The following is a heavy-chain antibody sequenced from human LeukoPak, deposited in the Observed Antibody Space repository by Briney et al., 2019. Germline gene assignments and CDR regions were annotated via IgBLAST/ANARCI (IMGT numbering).Heavy chain of an antibody. CDR2: IKSKTDGGTT. Sequence: GGSLRLSCAAFSGYWMTWVRQAPGKGLEWVGRIKSKTDGGTTDYAAPVKGRFTISRDDSKNTLYLQMNSLKTEDTAVYYCTTEWWLANFDYWGQGTLVTVSS. CDR1: SGYW. V-gene: IGHV3-15*01. CDR3: TTEWWLANFDY. J-gene: IGHJ4*02. D-gene: IGHD6-19*01.